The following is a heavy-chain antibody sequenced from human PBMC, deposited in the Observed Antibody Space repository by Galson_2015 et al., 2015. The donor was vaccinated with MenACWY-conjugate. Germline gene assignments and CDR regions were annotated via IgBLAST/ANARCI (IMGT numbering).Heavy chain of an antibody. CDR2: IKQDGSEK. J-gene: IGHJ4*02. D-gene: IGHD2-2*01. CDR1: GFIFNNYW. Sequence: SLRLSCAASGFIFNNYWMSRVRQVPGKGPEWVANIKQDGSEKYYVDSVRGRFTISRDNAKNSLYLQMNSLRAEDTAVYYCARDLGFYCSRNDCYSPYWGQGTLVTVSS. CDR3: ARDLGFYCSRNDCYSPY. V-gene: IGHV3-7*03.